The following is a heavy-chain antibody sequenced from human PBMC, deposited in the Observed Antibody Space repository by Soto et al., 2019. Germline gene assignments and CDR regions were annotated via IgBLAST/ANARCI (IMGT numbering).Heavy chain of an antibody. CDR1: GYTFTSYG. CDR2: ISAYNGNT. Sequence: QVQLVQSGAEVKKPGASVKVSCKASGYTFTSYGISWVRQAPGQGLEGMGWISAYNGNTNYAQKLQGRVTMTTDTSTSTAYMELRSLRSDDTAVYYCARDHRYDSSGYHPPFDYWGQGTLVTVSS. D-gene: IGHD3-22*01. J-gene: IGHJ4*02. CDR3: ARDHRYDSSGYHPPFDY. V-gene: IGHV1-18*01.